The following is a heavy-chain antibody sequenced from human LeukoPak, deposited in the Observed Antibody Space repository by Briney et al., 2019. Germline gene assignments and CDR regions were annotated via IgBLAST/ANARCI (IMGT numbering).Heavy chain of an antibody. CDR2: ISYRGTT. V-gene: IGHV4-59*12. CDR3: AIDYYGSGTANYYFDY. CDR1: GGSISGYY. J-gene: IGHJ4*02. Sequence: SETLSLTCTVSGGSISGYYWSWIRQPPGKGLEWIGYISYRGTTDYNPSLKSRVTISVDTSKNQFSLKLSSVTAADTAVYYCAIDYYGSGTANYYFDYWGQGTLVTVSS. D-gene: IGHD3-10*01.